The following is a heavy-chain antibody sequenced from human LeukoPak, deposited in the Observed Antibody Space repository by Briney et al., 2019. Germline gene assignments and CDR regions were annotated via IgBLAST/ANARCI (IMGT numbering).Heavy chain of an antibody. D-gene: IGHD3-22*01. CDR2: ISPTGSTT. CDR3: ARDQGYDSSGYYLR. J-gene: IGHJ4*02. Sequence: PGGSLRLSCTASGFSFSGHWMHWARQLPGKGLVWVSRISPTGSTTSYADSVKGRFTVSRDNAKNTLYLQMNSLRAEDTAVYYCARDQGYDSSGYYLRWGQGTLVTVPS. V-gene: IGHV3-74*01. CDR1: GFSFSGHW.